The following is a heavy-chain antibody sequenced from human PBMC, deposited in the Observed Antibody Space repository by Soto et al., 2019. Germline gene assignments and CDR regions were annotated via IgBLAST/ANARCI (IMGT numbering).Heavy chain of an antibody. J-gene: IGHJ4*02. V-gene: IGHV3-23*01. Sequence: LSXAXSXXSXSSYRXTWVRQAPGKGLEWVARISGHAFDTDYADSVKGXFXXXXXXXXXXXSLQMNSLRDEDTARYYCAREDGGGGLDYWGQXTLVTVSS. CDR2: ISGHAFDT. CDR3: AREDGGGGLDY. CDR1: XXSXSSYR. D-gene: IGHD3-22*01.